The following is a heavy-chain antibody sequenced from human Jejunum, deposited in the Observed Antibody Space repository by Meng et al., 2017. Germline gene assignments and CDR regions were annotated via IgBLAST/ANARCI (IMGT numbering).Heavy chain of an antibody. CDR3: VRDHHGRSTAYYHHGTDL. CDR1: GFSLSDYY. Sequence: GESLKISCAASGFSLSDYYMSWMRQAPGKGLEWMSYISDSGTNIYSADSMKGRFTISRDNGENSLSQQMDSLTVDDTAVYYCVRDHHGRSTAYYHHGTDLWGQGTMVTVSS. V-gene: IGHV3-11*01. J-gene: IGHJ6*02. CDR2: ISDSGTNI. D-gene: IGHD2-21*01.